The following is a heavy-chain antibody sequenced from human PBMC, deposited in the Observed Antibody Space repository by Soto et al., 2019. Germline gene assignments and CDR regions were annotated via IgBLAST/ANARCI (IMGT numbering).Heavy chain of an antibody. CDR1: GGTFSSYA. Sequence: QVQLVQSVAAVKKPGSSVKVSCKASGGTFSSYAISWVRQAPGQGLEWMGGIIPIFGTANYAQKFQGRVTMTADESTSTAYMALSSLRTEDTAVYYCARGIVATTYGMDVWGQGTTVTVSS. CDR2: IIPIFGTA. D-gene: IGHD5-12*01. J-gene: IGHJ6*02. V-gene: IGHV1-69*01. CDR3: ARGIVATTYGMDV.